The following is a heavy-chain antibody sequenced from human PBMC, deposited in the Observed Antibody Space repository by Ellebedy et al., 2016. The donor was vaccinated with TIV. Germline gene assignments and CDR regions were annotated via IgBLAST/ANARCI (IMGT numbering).Heavy chain of an antibody. D-gene: IGHD3-22*01. J-gene: IGHJ4*02. CDR2: IYLGDSDI. CDR3: ARRPDYYDTSGIDH. V-gene: IGHV5-51*01. CDR1: GYRFTSYW. Sequence: PGGSLRLSCKGSGYRFTSYWIAWVRQKPGRGLEWVGAIYLGDSDIRYSPAFRGQVSISADKSTTTAYLQWSSLRASDTAIYYCARRPDYYDTSGIDHWGQGTLVTVSS.